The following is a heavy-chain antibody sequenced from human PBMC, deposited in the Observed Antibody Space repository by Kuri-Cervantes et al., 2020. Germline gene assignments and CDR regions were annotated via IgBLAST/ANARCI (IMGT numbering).Heavy chain of an antibody. J-gene: IGHJ3*02. CDR3: ARWRIDIARGAFDI. CDR2: IRQDGSEK. D-gene: IGHD2-15*01. Sequence: GESLKIPCAASGFIFSSYWMSWVRQAPGKGLEWVANIRQDGSEKYYVDSVKGRFNISRDNAKTSLYLQMNSLRAEDTAVYYCARWRIDIARGAFDIWGQGTMVTVSS. V-gene: IGHV3-7*01. CDR1: GFIFSSYW.